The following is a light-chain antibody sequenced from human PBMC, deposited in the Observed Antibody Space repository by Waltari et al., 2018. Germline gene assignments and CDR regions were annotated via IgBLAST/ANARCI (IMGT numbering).Light chain of an antibody. CDR3: CSYAGGGTFD. Sequence: QSALTQPASVSGSPGQSITICCTGTNSDLGSYKLVSWYQPHPGKAPKFMIYEVSKRTSRVANRFSGYKSSNTASLTIAEIQAEDDADYYCCSYAGGGTFDFGTGTKVTVL. V-gene: IGLV2-23*02. CDR1: NSDLGSYKL. J-gene: IGLJ1*01. CDR2: EVS.